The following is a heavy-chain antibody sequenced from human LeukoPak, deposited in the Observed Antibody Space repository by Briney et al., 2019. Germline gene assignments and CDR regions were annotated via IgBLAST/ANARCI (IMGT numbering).Heavy chain of an antibody. J-gene: IGHJ5*02. D-gene: IGHD6-13*01. CDR2: IYSGGSI. Sequence: GGSLRLSCAASGFTVSSNYMSWVRQAPGKGLEWVSVIYSGGSIYYADSVKGRFTISRDNSKNTLYLQMNSLRAEDTAVYYCARGKYSSSWFDPWGQGTLVTVSS. CDR1: GFTVSSNY. CDR3: ARGKYSSSWFDP. V-gene: IGHV3-66*02.